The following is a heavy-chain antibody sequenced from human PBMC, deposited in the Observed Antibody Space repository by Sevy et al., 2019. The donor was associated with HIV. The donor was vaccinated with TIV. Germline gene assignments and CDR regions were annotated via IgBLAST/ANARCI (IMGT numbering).Heavy chain of an antibody. CDR3: ARGGIVAADPTYYYYYGMDV. Sequence: GGSLRLSCAASGFTFSDYYMSWIRQAPGKGLEWVSYISSSGSTIYYADSVKGRFTISRDNAKNSLYLQMNSLRAEDTAVYYCARGGIVAADPTYYYYYGMDVWGQGTTVTVSS. CDR1: GFTFSDYY. CDR2: ISSSGSTI. V-gene: IGHV3-11*01. J-gene: IGHJ6*02. D-gene: IGHD6-13*01.